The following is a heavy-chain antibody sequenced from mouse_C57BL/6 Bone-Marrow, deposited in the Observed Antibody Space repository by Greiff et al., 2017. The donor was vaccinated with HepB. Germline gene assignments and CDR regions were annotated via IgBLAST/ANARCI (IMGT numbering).Heavy chain of an antibody. D-gene: IGHD1-1*01. J-gene: IGHJ1*03. CDR3: TTRYYGKGDWYFDV. Sequence: VQLKQSGAELVRPGASVKLSCTASGFNIKDDYMHWVKQRPEQGLEWIGWIDPENGDTEYASKFQGKATITADTSSNTAYLQLSSLTSEDTAVYYCTTRYYGKGDWYFDVWGTGTTVTVSS. V-gene: IGHV14-4*01. CDR2: IDPENGDT. CDR1: GFNIKDDY.